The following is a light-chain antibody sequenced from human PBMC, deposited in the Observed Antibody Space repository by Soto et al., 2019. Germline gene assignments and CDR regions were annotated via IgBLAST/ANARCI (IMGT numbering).Light chain of an antibody. Sequence: EIVLTQSAGALSLSPGERATLSCRASQSVSSSFLAWYQQKPGQAPRLLIYGASSRPTGIPDRFSGSGSGTDFTLSISRLEPEDFAVYYCQQYGSSRTFGQGTKVDIK. CDR2: GAS. V-gene: IGKV3-20*01. J-gene: IGKJ1*01. CDR1: QSVSSSF. CDR3: QQYGSSRT.